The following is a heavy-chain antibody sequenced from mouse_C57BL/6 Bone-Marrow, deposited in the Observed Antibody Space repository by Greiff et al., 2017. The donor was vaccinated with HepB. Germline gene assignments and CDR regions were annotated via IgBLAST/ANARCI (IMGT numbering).Heavy chain of an antibody. Sequence: EVQRVESGPELVKPGASVKISCKASGYSFTDYNMNWVKQSNGKSLEWIGVINPNYGTTSYNQKFKGKATLTVDQSSSTAYMQLNSLTSEDSAVYYCARSGGKLGRYYYYAMDYWGQGTSVTVSS. V-gene: IGHV1-39*01. CDR3: ARSGGKLGRYYYYAMDY. CDR2: INPNYGTT. D-gene: IGHD4-1*01. CDR1: GYSFTDYN. J-gene: IGHJ4*01.